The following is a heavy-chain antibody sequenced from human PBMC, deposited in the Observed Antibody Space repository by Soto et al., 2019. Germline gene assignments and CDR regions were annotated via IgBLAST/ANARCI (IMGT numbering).Heavy chain of an antibody. J-gene: IGHJ6*02. V-gene: IGHV4-31*03. CDR1: GGSISSGGYY. CDR2: IYYSGST. Sequence: QVQLQESGPGLVRPSQTLSLTCTVSGGSISSGGYYWSWIRQHPGKGLEWIGYIYYSGSTYYNRSPXSXXTRSVNTSKNQFSLKVSSVTAAATAVYFGARGGRRSPAVDVGGQGTTVTVSS. CDR3: ARGGRRSPAVDV.